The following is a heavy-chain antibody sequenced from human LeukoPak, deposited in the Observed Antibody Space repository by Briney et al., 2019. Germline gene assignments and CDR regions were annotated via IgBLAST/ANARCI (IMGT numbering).Heavy chain of an antibody. V-gene: IGHV6-1*01. CDR2: TYYRSKWYN. CDR1: GDSVSINSAA. J-gene: IGHJ6*02. CDR3: ARDLAGITIFGVVNYGMDV. D-gene: IGHD3-3*01. Sequence: SQTLSLTCAISGDSVSINSAAWNWIRQSPSRGLEWLGRTYYRSKWYNDYAVSVKSRITINPDTSKNQFSLQLNSVTPEDTAVYYCARDLAGITIFGVVNYGMDVWGQGTTVTVSS.